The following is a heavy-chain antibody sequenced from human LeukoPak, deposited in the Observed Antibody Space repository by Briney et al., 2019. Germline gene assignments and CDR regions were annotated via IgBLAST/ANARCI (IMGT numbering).Heavy chain of an antibody. CDR3: AKDVGATVTTPHDY. CDR1: GFTVSNNY. V-gene: IGHV3-66*01. J-gene: IGHJ4*02. D-gene: IGHD4-17*01. Sequence: GGSLRLSCAASGFTVSNNYMSWVRQAPGKGLEWVSVIYSSGGTYYADSVKGRFTISRDNSKNTLYLQMNSLRAEDTAVYYCAKDVGATVTTPHDYWGQGTLVTVSS. CDR2: IYSSGGT.